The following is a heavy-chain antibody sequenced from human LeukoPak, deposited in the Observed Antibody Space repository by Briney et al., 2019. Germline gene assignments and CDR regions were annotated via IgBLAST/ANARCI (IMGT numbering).Heavy chain of an antibody. CDR2: ISGAA. V-gene: IGHV4-34*01. CDR3: ARDRVLAAADVWGGAFDY. D-gene: IGHD6-13*01. J-gene: IGHJ4*02. CDR1: GGSFSGYY. Sequence: PSETLSLTCAVYGGSFSGYYWSWIRQPPGKGLEWIGIISGAAYYTPSLKSRVTISVDTSKNQFSLKLSSVTAADTAVYYCARDRVLAAADVWGGAFDYWGQGTLVTVSS.